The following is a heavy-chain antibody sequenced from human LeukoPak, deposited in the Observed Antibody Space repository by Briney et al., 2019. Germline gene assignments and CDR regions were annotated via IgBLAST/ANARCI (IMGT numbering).Heavy chain of an antibody. V-gene: IGHV3-7*01. D-gene: IGHD3-3*01. CDR1: GFTFSSYG. CDR3: AREGSYDLYASWFDP. J-gene: IGHJ5*02. CDR2: IKQDGSEK. Sequence: GGSLRLSCAASGFTFSSYGMHWVRQAPGKGLEWVANIKQDGSEKYYVDSVKGRFTISRDNAKNSLYLQMNSLRAEDTAVYYCAREGSYDLYASWFDPWGQGTLVTVSS.